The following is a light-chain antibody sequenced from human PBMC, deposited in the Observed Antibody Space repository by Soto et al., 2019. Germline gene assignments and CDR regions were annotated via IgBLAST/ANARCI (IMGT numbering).Light chain of an antibody. CDR3: QSYDSSLRSV. V-gene: IGLV1-40*01. J-gene: IGLJ2*01. Sequence: QLVLTQPPSVSGAPWQRVTISCTGSSSNIGAGYDVHWYQQLPGTAPKLLIYGNSNRPSGVPDRFSGSKSGTSASLAITGLQAEDEADYYCQSYDSSLRSVFGGGTKVTVL. CDR1: SSNIGAGYD. CDR2: GNS.